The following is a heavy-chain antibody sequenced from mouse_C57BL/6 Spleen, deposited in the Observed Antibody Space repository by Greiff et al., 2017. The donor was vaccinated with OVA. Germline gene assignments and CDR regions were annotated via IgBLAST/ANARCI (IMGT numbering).Heavy chain of an antibody. Sequence: QVQLQQPGAELVKPGASVKLSCKASGYTFTSYWMQWVKQRPGQGLEWIGEIDPSGSYTNYNQKFKGKATLTVDTSSSPAYMQLSSLTSEDSAVYYCARSRRGDYWGQGTTLTVSS. J-gene: IGHJ2*01. CDR2: IDPSGSYT. CDR1: GYTFTSYW. CDR3: ARSRRGDY. V-gene: IGHV1-50*01.